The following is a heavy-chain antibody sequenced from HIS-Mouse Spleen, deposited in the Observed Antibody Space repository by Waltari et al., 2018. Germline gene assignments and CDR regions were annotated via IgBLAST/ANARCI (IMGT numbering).Heavy chain of an antibody. J-gene: IGHJ2*01. CDR2: IYYSGST. CDR1: GGPISSSSYY. CDR3: AREIPYSSSWYDWYFDL. D-gene: IGHD6-13*01. Sequence: QLQLQESGPGLVKPSETLSLPCTASGGPISSSSYYWGWIRQPPGKGLAWMGCIYYSGSTYYNPSLKSRVTISVDTSKNQFSLKLSSVTAADTAVYYCAREIPYSSSWYDWYFDLWGRGTRVTVSS. V-gene: IGHV4-39*07.